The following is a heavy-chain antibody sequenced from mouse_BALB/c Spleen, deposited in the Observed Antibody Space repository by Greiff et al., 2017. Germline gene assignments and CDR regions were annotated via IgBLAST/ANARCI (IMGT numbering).Heavy chain of an antibody. CDR1: GYSFTGYN. CDR2: IDPYNGGT. D-gene: IGHD2-1*01. J-gene: IGHJ4*01. Sequence: EVKLMESGPELGKPGASVKISCKASGYSFTGYNMYWVKQSHRKSLEWIGYIDPYNGGTSYNQKSKGKATLTVDKSSSTAYMHLNSLTSEDSAIYYCARGLYYLDYWGQGTSVTVSS. CDR3: ARGLYYLDY. V-gene: IGHV1S135*01.